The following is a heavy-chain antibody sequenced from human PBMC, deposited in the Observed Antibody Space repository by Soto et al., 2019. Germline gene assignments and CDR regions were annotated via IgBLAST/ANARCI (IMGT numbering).Heavy chain of an antibody. CDR1: GGTFSSYA. D-gene: IGHD4-17*01. V-gene: IGHV1-69*12. CDR2: IIPIFGTA. J-gene: IGHJ6*02. CDR3: ARDEHYGDYDEYGMDV. Sequence: QVQLVQSGAEVKKPGSSVKVSYKASGGTFSSYAISWVRQAPGQGLEWMGGIIPIFGTANYAQKFQGRVTITADESTSTAYMELSSLRSEDTAVYYCARDEHYGDYDEYGMDVWGQGTTVTVSS.